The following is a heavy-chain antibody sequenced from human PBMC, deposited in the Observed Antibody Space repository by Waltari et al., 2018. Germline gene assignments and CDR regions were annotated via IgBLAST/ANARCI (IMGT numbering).Heavy chain of an antibody. V-gene: IGHV4-31*03. D-gene: IGHD3-9*01. CDR3: ARGNQYYDILTGYYRVFDY. CDR2: IYYSGST. J-gene: IGHJ4*02. CDR1: GGSISSGGYY. Sequence: QVQLQESGPGLVKPSQTLSLTCTVSGGSISSGGYYWSWIRQHPGKGLAWIGYIYYSGSTYYNPALKSRVTISVDTSKNQFSLKLSSVTAADTAVYYCARGNQYYDILTGYYRVFDYWGQGTLVTVSS.